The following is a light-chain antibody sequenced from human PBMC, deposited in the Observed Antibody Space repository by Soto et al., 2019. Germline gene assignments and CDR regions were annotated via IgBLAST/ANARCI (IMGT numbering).Light chain of an antibody. CDR3: QQYYSTPWT. CDR1: QTISSW. V-gene: IGKV1-5*03. Sequence: DIQMTQSPSTLSGSVGDRVTITCRASQTISSWLAWYQQKPGKAPKLLIYKASTLKSGVPSRFSGSGSGTEFTLTISSLQAEDVAVYYCQQYYSTPWTFGQGTKVDI. J-gene: IGKJ1*01. CDR2: KAS.